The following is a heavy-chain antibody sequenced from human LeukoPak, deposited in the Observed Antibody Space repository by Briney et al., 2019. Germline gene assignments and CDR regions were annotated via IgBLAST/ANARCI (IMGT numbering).Heavy chain of an antibody. CDR3: ARALRTNILTTDY. Sequence: ASVKVSCKASGYMVTGHFLHWVRQAPGQGLEWMGWINPNSGGANYAQKFQGRVTMTGDTSISTAYMELTRLRSDDTAMYYCARALRTNILTTDYWGQGTLVTASS. CDR1: GYMVTGHF. D-gene: IGHD3-9*01. CDR2: INPNSGGA. J-gene: IGHJ4*02. V-gene: IGHV1-2*02.